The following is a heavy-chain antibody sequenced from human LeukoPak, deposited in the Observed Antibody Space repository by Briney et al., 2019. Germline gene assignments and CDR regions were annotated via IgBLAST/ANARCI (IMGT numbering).Heavy chain of an antibody. CDR2: IIPIFGTA. CDR3: AAGGSSWYGYYYYMDV. V-gene: IGHV1-69*05. CDR1: GGTFSSYA. D-gene: IGHD6-13*01. Sequence: VASVKVSCKASGGTFSSYAISWVRQAPGQGLEWMGGIIPIFGTANYAQKFQGRVTITTDESTSTAYMELSSLRSEDTAVYYCAAGGSSWYGYYYYMDVWGEGTTVTVSS. J-gene: IGHJ6*03.